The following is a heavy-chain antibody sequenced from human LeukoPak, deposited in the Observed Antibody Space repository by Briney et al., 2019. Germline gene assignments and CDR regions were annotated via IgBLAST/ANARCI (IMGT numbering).Heavy chain of an antibody. D-gene: IGHD6-19*01. CDR2: ISWNSGSI. CDR3: AGDRNSDWYSPLDY. CDR1: GFTFSSYA. Sequence: GGSLRLSCAASGFTFSSYAMSWVRQAPGKGLEWVSGISWNSGSIGYADSVKGRFTISRDNAKNSLYLQMNSLRAEDTAIYYCAGDRNSDWYSPLDYWGQGSQVTVSP. V-gene: IGHV3-9*01. J-gene: IGHJ4*02.